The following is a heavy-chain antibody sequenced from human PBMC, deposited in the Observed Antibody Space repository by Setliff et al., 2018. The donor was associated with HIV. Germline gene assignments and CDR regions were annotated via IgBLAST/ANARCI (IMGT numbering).Heavy chain of an antibody. CDR2: VDYTGST. Sequence: SETLSLTCTVSGGSISTSNYYWGWVRQPPGKGLEWVGNVDYTGSTYYNPSLKSRVTISVDTSKNQFSLRLTSVSAADTALYYCAGSMGATKGSWFEPWGQGTLVTVSS. D-gene: IGHD1-26*01. CDR3: AGSMGATKGSWFEP. CDR1: GGSISTSNYY. V-gene: IGHV4-39*07. J-gene: IGHJ5*02.